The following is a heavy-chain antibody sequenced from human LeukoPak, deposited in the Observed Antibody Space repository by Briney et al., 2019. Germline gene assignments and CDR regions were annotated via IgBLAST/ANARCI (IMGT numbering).Heavy chain of an antibody. Sequence: SETLSLTCAVSGYSISSGYYWGWIRRPPGKGLELIGSIYHSGSTYYNPSLKSRVTISVDTSKNQFSLKLSSVTAADTAVYYCARPRGALGYYFDYWGQGNLVTVSS. CDR1: GYSISSGYY. D-gene: IGHD2-15*01. CDR3: ARPRGALGYYFDY. CDR2: IYHSGST. V-gene: IGHV4-38-2*01. J-gene: IGHJ4*02.